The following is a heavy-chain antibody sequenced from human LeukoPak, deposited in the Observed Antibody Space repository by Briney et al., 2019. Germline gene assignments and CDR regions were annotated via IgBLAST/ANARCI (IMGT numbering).Heavy chain of an antibody. J-gene: IGHJ3*01. CDR3: ARDASLQTGAFDV. V-gene: IGHV4-4*02. Sequence: SEALSLTCAVSGGSISRSDWWSWVRQSPGKGLEWIGEIFHSGSTKYNPSLKSRVTISVDKSKNQFSLNLTSVTAADTAMYYCARDASLQTGAFDVWGQGTMVTVSS. CDR2: IFHSGST. CDR1: GGSISRSDW. D-gene: IGHD5-24*01.